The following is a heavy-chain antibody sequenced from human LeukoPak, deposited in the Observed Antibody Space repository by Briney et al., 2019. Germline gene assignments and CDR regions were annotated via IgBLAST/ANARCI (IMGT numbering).Heavy chain of an antibody. CDR2: ISSSGSTI. CDR1: GFTFSDYY. Sequence: PGGSLRLSCAASGFTFSDYYMSWIRQAPGKGLEWVSYISSSGSTIYYADSVKGRFTISRDNAKNSLYLQMNSLRAEDTAVYYCARDPAHSSSWSPTPWLFDYWGQGTLVTVSS. V-gene: IGHV3-11*04. J-gene: IGHJ4*02. CDR3: ARDPAHSSSWSPTPWLFDY. D-gene: IGHD6-13*01.